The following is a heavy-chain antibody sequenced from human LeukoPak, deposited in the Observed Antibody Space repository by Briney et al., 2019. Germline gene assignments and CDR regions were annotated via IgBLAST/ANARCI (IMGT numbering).Heavy chain of an antibody. V-gene: IGHV3-23*01. J-gene: IGHJ4*01. CDR3: ARGSTSTAPGWVY. CDR2: VSGNGDTK. CDR1: GFTFSNYW. D-gene: IGHD2-21*02. Sequence: GVSLRLSCAASGFTFSNYWMTWVRQAPGKGLEWLSAVSGNGDTKDYVDSVKGRFTISRDNSRNTVHLQIDNLRTEDTAVYYCARGSTSTAPGWVYWGHGTPVTVSS.